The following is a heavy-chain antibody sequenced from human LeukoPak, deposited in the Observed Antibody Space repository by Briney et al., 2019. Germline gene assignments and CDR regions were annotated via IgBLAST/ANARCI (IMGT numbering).Heavy chain of an antibody. D-gene: IGHD3-22*01. CDR1: GFTFINAW. J-gene: IGHJ3*02. V-gene: IGHV3-15*01. CDR3: ARLESGHYYDSSGYYFDAFDI. CDR2: IKSKTDGGTT. Sequence: PGGSLRLSCAASGFTFINAWMSWVRQAPGKGLEWVGRIKSKTDGGTTDYAAAVKGRFTISRDDSKKTLYLQMNSLKTEDTAVYYCARLESGHYYDSSGYYFDAFDIWGQGTMVTVSS.